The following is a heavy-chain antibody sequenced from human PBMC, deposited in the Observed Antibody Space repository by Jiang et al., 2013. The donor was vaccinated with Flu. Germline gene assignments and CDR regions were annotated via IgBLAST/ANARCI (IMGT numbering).Heavy chain of an antibody. J-gene: IGHJ4*02. CDR3: ATRNWNSAHFDY. CDR2: VYYSGST. D-gene: IGHD1-1*01. CDR1: GGPISSSPYY. V-gene: IGHV4-39*07. Sequence: GLVKPSETLSLICTVSGGPISSSPYYWGWVRQPPGKGLEWIGTVYYSGSTYYNPSLKSRVTISGDTSKNQFSLKQTSVTAADTAVYYCATRNWNSAHFDYWGQGTLVTVSS.